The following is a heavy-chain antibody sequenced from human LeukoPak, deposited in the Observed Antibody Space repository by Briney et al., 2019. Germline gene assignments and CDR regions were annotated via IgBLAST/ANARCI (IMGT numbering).Heavy chain of an antibody. CDR2: INPGNGDT. CDR3: ARDNSVGDYAWWFDP. Sequence: ASVKVSCKASGYTFTTYAIHWVRQAPGQRLEWMGWINPGNGDTRYSQYFQGRVTITRDTSATTAYMELSSLRSEDTAVYYCARDNSVGDYAWWFDPWGQGTLVTVSS. D-gene: IGHD1-26*01. J-gene: IGHJ5*02. CDR1: GYTFTTYA. V-gene: IGHV1-3*01.